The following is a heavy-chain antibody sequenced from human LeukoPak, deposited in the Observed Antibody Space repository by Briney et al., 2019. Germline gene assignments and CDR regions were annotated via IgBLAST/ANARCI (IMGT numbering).Heavy chain of an antibody. CDR1: GYTFTSYD. CDR2: ISAYNGNT. Sequence: ASVKVSCTASGYTFTSYDINWVRQAPGQGLEWMGWISAYNGNTNYAQKFQGRVTMTADTSTSTAYMELRRLRSDDTAVYYCARWGKGVPCKPYYYYMAVWGKGTTVTVSS. V-gene: IGHV1-18*01. D-gene: IGHD3-16*01. J-gene: IGHJ6*03. CDR3: ARWGKGVPCKPYYYYMAV.